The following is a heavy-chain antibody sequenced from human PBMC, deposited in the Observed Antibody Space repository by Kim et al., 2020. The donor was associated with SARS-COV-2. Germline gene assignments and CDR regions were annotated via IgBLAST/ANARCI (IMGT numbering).Heavy chain of an antibody. CDR1: GGTFSSYA. CDR3: AREVSRKYCSGGSCYSDYYYYYGMDV. Sequence: SVKVSCKASGGTFSSYAISWVRQAPGQGLEWMGGIIPIFGTANYAQKFQGRVTITADKSTSTAYMELSSLRSEDTAVYYCAREVSRKYCSGGSCYSDYYYYYGMDVWGQGTTVTVSS. D-gene: IGHD2-15*01. V-gene: IGHV1-69*06. CDR2: IIPIFGTA. J-gene: IGHJ6*02.